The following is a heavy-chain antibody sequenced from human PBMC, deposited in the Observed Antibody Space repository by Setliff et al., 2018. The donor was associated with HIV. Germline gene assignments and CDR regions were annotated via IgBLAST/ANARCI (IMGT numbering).Heavy chain of an antibody. J-gene: IGHJ3*02. CDR2: IHYSGRT. CDR3: ARRSLNSTPDAFGI. D-gene: IGHD1-26*01. V-gene: IGHV4-31*03. Sequence: SETLSLTCTVSGDSISSGGFYCNWFRQYPEKGLEWIGWIHYSGRTNFNPSLRSRATISFDTSKNQFSLNLTSVTAADTAVYYCARRSLNSTPDAFGIWGQGTMVTVSS. CDR1: GDSISSGGFY.